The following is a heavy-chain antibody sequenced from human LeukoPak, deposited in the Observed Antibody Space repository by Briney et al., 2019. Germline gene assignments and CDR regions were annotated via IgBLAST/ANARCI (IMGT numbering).Heavy chain of an antibody. CDR1: GVSITSGAW. V-gene: IGHV4-4*02. J-gene: IGHJ6*02. CDR2: IYHGDFT. D-gene: IGHD3-16*02. CDR3: ARDISRVPGYPGDGMDV. Sequence: SETLSLTCAVSGVSITSGAWWSWVRQPPGKGLEWIGQIYHGDFTNYNPSLKSRVTISLDKSTNQFSLKLSSVTAADTAVYYCARDISRVPGYPGDGMDVWGQGTTVTVSS.